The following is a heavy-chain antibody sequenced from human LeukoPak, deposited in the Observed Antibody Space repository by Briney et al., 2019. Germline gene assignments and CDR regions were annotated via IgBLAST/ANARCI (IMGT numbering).Heavy chain of an antibody. J-gene: IGHJ6*02. Sequence: GGSLRLSCAVSGFSFSSLNMNWVRQAPGKGLELVSSITTSGTYIYYADSVQGRFTISRDNAKNSLYLLMKSPIAEATAVEYFWRLFYYSSNTGEVTDVWGQGTTVSVSS. D-gene: IGHD7-27*01. CDR1: GFSFSSLN. CDR3: WRLFYYSSNTGEVTDV. CDR2: ITTSGTYI. V-gene: IGHV3-21*06.